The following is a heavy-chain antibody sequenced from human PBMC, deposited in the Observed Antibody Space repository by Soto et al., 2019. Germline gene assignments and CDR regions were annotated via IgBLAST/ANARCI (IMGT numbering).Heavy chain of an antibody. D-gene: IGHD2-15*01. J-gene: IGHJ4*02. CDR3: ARHVGSNHFPFDY. Sequence: SETLSLTCTVSGGSTSSYYWSWIRQPPGKGLEWIGYIYYSGSTNYNPSLKSRVTISVDTSKNQFSLKLSSVTAADTAVYYCARHVGSNHFPFDYWGQGTLVTVSS. V-gene: IGHV4-59*08. CDR1: GGSTSSYY. CDR2: IYYSGST.